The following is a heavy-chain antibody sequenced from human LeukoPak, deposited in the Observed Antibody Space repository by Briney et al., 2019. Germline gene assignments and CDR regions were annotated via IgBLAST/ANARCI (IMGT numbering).Heavy chain of an antibody. D-gene: IGHD5-12*01. CDR2: ISSSGITI. V-gene: IGHV3-11*01. CDR1: GFTFSDYY. CDR3: AGGYSGYAGTLDWFDP. Sequence: PGGSLRLSCAASGFTFSDYYMSWIRQAPGKGLEWVSYISSSGITIYYADSVKGRFNISRDNAKNSLYLQMNSLRAEDTAVYYCAGGYSGYAGTLDWFDPWGQGTLVTVSS. J-gene: IGHJ5*02.